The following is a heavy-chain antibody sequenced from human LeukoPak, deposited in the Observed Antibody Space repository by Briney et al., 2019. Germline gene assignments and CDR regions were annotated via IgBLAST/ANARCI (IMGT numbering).Heavy chain of an antibody. V-gene: IGHV4-31*03. Sequence: SETLTLTCTVSGGSISSGGYYWSWIRQHPGKGLEWIGYIYYRGGSTYYNPSLKSRVTISVDTSKNQFSLKLSSVTAADTAVYYCARVQGLSSRPFDYWGQGTLVTVSS. CDR1: GGSISSGGYY. CDR2: IYYRGGST. CDR3: ARVQGLSSRPFDY. J-gene: IGHJ4*02. D-gene: IGHD3-10*01.